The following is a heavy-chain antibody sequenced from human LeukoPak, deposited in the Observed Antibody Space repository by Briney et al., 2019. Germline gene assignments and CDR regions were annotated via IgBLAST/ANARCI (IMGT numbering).Heavy chain of an antibody. D-gene: IGHD4-11*01. CDR2: IYYSGST. V-gene: IGHV4-59*08. CDR1: GGSISSYY. CDR3: ARQRDYLDAFDI. Sequence: KASETLSLTCTVSGGSISSYYWSWIRQPPGKGLEWIGYIYYSGSTNYNPSLKSRVTISVDTSKNQFSLKLSSVTAADTAVYYCARQRDYLDAFDIWGQGTMVTVSS. J-gene: IGHJ3*02.